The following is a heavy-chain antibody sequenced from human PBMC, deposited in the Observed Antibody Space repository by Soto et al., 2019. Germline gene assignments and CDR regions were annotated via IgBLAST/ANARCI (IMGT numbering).Heavy chain of an antibody. D-gene: IGHD2-2*01. J-gene: IGHJ5*02. CDR2: INHSGST. Sequence: PSETLCLTCAVYGGSFSGYYWSWIRQPPGKGLEWIGEINHSGSTNYNPSLKSRVTISVDTSKNQFSLKLSSVTAADTAVYYCARVLVPAAMEKWFDPWGQGTLVTVSS. CDR3: ARVLVPAAMEKWFDP. V-gene: IGHV4-34*01. CDR1: GGSFSGYY.